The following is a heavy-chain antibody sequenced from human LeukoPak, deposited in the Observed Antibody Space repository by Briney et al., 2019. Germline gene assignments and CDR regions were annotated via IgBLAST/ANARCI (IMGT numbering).Heavy chain of an antibody. J-gene: IGHJ4*02. CDR3: ARVLRSYRYLQTLIYFGY. V-gene: IGHV4-31*03. D-gene: IGHD3-16*02. Sequence: SETLSLTCTVSGGSISSGGYYWSWIRQHPGKGLEWIGYIYYSGSTHYNPSLKSRVTISVDTSKNQFSLKLSSVTAADTAVYYCARVLRSYRYLQTLIYFGYWGQGTLVTVSS. CDR1: GGSISSGGYY. CDR2: IYYSGST.